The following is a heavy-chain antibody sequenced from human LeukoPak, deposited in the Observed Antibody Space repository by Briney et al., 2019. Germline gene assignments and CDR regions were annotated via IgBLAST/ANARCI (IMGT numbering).Heavy chain of an antibody. Sequence: GGSLRLSCAASGFTLSSSNMNWVRQAPGKGLEWVSSISSSSSYIFYTDSVKGRFTISRDNAENSVSLQMNSLTAEDTAVYYCARAAAGASKWFDPWGQGTLVTVSS. CDR2: ISSSSSYI. CDR1: GFTLSSSN. V-gene: IGHV3-21*01. J-gene: IGHJ5*02. CDR3: ARAAAGASKWFDP. D-gene: IGHD1-14*01.